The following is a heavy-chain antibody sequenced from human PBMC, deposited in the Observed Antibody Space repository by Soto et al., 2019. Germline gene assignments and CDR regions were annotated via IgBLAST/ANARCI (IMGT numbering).Heavy chain of an antibody. CDR2: ISTSGVST. CDR1: GFTFSSSA. V-gene: IGHV3-23*01. D-gene: IGHD3-10*01. J-gene: IGHJ4*02. Sequence: EVQLLESGGGLIQPGGSLRLSCAASGFTFSSSAMSWVRQAPGKGLEWVSAISTSGVSTYYADSVKGRFTISRDKSKNTLFLQMNSLRAEDTAVYYCARGMVRGGMFDYWGQGTLVTVSS. CDR3: ARGMVRGGMFDY.